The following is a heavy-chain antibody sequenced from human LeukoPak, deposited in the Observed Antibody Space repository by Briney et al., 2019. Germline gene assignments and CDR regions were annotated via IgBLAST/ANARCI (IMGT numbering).Heavy chain of an antibody. CDR2: IYSGGST. D-gene: IGHD3-22*01. CDR3: ASLNYYDSSGYSYSSYYFDY. CDR1: GFTVSSNY. V-gene: IGHV3-53*01. J-gene: IGHJ4*02. Sequence: GGSLRLSCAASGFTVSSNYMSWVRQAPGKGLEWVSVIYSGGSTYYADSVKGRFTISRDNSKNTLYLQMNSLRAEDTAVYYCASLNYYDSSGYSYSSYYFDYWGQGTLVTVSS.